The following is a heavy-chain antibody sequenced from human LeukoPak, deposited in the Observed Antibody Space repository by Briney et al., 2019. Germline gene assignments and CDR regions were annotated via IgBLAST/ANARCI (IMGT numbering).Heavy chain of an antibody. CDR1: GFTFRNYG. V-gene: IGHV3-30*03. CDR3: ARDRIVVVTASDYYYYYGMDV. CDR2: VSHDGGNK. J-gene: IGHJ6*02. Sequence: GGSLRLSCAASGFTFRNYGMQWVRQAPGKGLEWLAVVSHDGGNKIYAESVKGRFTTSRDNSKNTLDLEMNSLRAEDTAVYYCARDRIVVVTASDYYYYYGMDVWGQGTTVTVSS. D-gene: IGHD2-21*02.